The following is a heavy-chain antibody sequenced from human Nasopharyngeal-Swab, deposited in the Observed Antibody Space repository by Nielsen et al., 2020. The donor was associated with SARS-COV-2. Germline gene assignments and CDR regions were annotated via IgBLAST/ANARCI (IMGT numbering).Heavy chain of an antibody. V-gene: IGHV4-59*01. CDR3: ARVVSSSRGDYCYGMDV. Sequence: IRQRPGKGLEWIGYIYYSGSTNYNPSLKSRVTISVDTSKYQFSLKLSSVTAADTAVYYCARVVSSSRGDYCYGMDVWGQGTTVTVSS. D-gene: IGHD6-13*01. CDR2: IYYSGST. J-gene: IGHJ6*02.